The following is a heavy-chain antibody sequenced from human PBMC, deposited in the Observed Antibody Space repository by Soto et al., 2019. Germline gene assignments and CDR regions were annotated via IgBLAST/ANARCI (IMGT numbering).Heavy chain of an antibody. CDR3: ARHNGPLLVGYYYDMDV. CDR2: IYYSGYT. CDR1: GGSISSGDYY. V-gene: IGHV4-39*01. J-gene: IGHJ6*02. D-gene: IGHD3-22*01. Sequence: PSETLSLTCTVSGGSISSGDYYWGWIRQPPGKGLEWIGSIYYSGYTYYNPSLKSRVTISVDTSKNQFSLKLSSVTAADTAVYYCARHNGPLLVGYYYDMDVWGQETIVTLSS.